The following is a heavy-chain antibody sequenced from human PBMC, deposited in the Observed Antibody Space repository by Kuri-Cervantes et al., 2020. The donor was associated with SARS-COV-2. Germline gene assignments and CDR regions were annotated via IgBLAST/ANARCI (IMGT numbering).Heavy chain of an antibody. CDR3: AKVDYANLDF. J-gene: IGHJ4*02. V-gene: IGHV3-23*01. CDR1: GFTFSCYA. Sequence: GGSLRLSCAASGFTFSCYAMSWVRQAPGKGLEWVSGICDSGCSKYFADSVKGRFTISRDKSKNSLYLEMNSLRPEDTAVYYCAKVDYANLDFWGQGTLVTVSS. CDR2: ICDSGCSK. D-gene: IGHD4-17*01.